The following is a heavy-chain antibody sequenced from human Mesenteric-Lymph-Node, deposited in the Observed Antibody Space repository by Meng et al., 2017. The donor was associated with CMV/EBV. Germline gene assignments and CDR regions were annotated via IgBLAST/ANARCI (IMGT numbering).Heavy chain of an antibody. Sequence: GESLKISCAASGFTFSNAWMSWVRQAPGKGLEWVGFIRSKAYGGTTEYAASVKGRFTISRDDSKSIAYLQMNSLKTEDTAVYYCTRAPGYDSSGYYYVYYWGQGTLVTVSS. J-gene: IGHJ4*02. D-gene: IGHD3-22*01. CDR1: GFTFSNAW. CDR2: IRSKAYGGTT. CDR3: TRAPGYDSSGYYYVYY. V-gene: IGHV3-49*04.